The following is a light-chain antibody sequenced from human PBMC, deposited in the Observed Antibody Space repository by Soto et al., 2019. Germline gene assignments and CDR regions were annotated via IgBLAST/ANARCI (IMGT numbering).Light chain of an antibody. J-gene: IGKJ1*01. CDR3: QKYNSDPWP. V-gene: IGKV1-27*01. Sequence: DIQMTQSPSSLSASVGDRVTITCRASQGISNYLAWYQQKPGKVPKLLIYAASTLQSGVPSRFSGSGSGTDVTLPISSVQPEDVATYYCQKYNSDPWPFGQGTKVEIK. CDR2: AAS. CDR1: QGISNY.